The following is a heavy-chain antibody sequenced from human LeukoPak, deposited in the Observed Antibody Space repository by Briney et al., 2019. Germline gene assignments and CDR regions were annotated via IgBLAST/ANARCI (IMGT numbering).Heavy chain of an antibody. V-gene: IGHV3-9*01. J-gene: IGHJ4*02. Sequence: GRSLRLFCAASGFTFEDYAMHWVRQAPRKGLAWVAGISWNSGSVGYADSPTRRFTISRDNAKNTIYLQMNSLRAEDTALYYCAKDKGSGWYVSSLDYWGQGTLVTVSS. CDR3: AKDKGSGWYVSSLDY. D-gene: IGHD6-19*01. CDR1: GFTFEDYA. CDR2: ISWNSGSV.